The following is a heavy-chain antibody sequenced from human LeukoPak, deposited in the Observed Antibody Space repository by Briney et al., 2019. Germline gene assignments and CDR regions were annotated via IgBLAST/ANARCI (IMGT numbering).Heavy chain of an antibody. Sequence: PGGSLRLSCAASGFTFSSYGMHWVRQAPGKGLEWVAFIRYDGSNKYYVDSVKGRFTISRDNSKNTLYLQMNSLRAEGTAVYFCAKVGGVVIPGSYWGQGTLVTISS. CDR1: GFTFSSYG. D-gene: IGHD3-3*01. V-gene: IGHV3-30*02. J-gene: IGHJ4*02. CDR3: AKVGGVVIPGSY. CDR2: IRYDGSNK.